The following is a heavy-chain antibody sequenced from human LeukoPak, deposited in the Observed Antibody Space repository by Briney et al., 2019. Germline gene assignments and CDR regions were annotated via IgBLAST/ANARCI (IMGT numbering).Heavy chain of an antibody. Sequence: SETLSLTCAVYGGSFSGYYWSWIRQPPGKGLEWIGEINHSGSTNHNPSLKSRVTISVDTSKNQFSLKLSSVTAADTAVYYCARVRPRDGYNYDYWGQGTLVTVSS. D-gene: IGHD5-24*01. CDR3: ARVRPRDGYNYDY. J-gene: IGHJ4*02. CDR2: INHSGST. V-gene: IGHV4-34*01. CDR1: GGSFSGYY.